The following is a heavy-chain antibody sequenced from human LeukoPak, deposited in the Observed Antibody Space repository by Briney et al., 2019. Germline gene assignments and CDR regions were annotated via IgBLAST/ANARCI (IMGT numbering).Heavy chain of an antibody. J-gene: IGHJ4*02. Sequence: ASVRVSCKASRYTYTCYSMHWVRQAPGQGLEWMGWINPNSGGAHNAQKFQGWVTITRDTSISTPYIERSRLRSDDTAGYYCAREESVIVVVSAAGLDYWGKGTLVTVPS. D-gene: IGHD2-2*01. V-gene: IGHV1-2*04. CDR2: INPNSGGA. CDR3: AREESVIVVVSAAGLDY. CDR1: RYTYTCYS.